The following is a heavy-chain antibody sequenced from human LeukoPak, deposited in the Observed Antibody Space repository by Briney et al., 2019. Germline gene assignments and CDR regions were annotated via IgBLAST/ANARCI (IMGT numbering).Heavy chain of an antibody. CDR2: LKPNSGGT. D-gene: IGHD2-2*01. V-gene: IGHV1-2*02. J-gene: IGHJ4*02. CDR3: ARECRDSTTCFGDY. Sequence: ASVRVSCKASGYIFANYYLHWVRQAPGQGLERMGWLKPNSGGTNYAQNFQGRVTMTRDTSISTAYMELSSLRLDDTAVYYCARECRDSTTCFGDYWGQGTLVAVSS. CDR1: GYIFANYY.